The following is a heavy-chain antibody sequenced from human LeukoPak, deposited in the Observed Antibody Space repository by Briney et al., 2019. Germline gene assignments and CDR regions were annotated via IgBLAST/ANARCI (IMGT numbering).Heavy chain of an antibody. CDR1: GGSISSYY. D-gene: IGHD3-10*01. Sequence: PSETLSLTCTVSGGSISSYYWSWIRRPPGKGLEWIGYIYYSGSTNYNPSLKSRVTISVDTSKNQFSLKLSSVTAADTAVYYCARHSSVRHNWFDPWGQGTLVTVSS. CDR3: ARHSSVRHNWFDP. CDR2: IYYSGST. V-gene: IGHV4-59*08. J-gene: IGHJ5*02.